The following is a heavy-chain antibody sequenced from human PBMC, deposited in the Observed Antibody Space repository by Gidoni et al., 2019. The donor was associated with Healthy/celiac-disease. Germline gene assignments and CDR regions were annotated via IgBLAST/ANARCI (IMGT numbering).Heavy chain of an antibody. CDR1: GYSCTSYW. CDR2: IYPGDSDT. D-gene: IGHD3-22*01. V-gene: IGHV5-51*01. CDR3: ARSPHDSSGYYFDY. J-gene: IGHJ4*02. Sequence: EVQLVQSGAEVKKPGEPVKISCKGSGYSCTSYWIGWVRQMPGTGLEWMGVIYPGDSDTRYSPSFQGQVTISADKSISTAYLQWSSLKASDTAMYYCARSPHDSSGYYFDYWGQGTLVTVSS.